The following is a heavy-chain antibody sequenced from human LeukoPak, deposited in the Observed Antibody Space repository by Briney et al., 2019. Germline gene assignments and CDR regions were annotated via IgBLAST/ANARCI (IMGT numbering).Heavy chain of an antibody. CDR2: IYTSGST. J-gene: IGHJ6*03. CDR3: ARVSCGGSCPYYYYYMDV. Sequence: KPSETLSLTCTVSGGSISSSSYYWSWIRQPAGKGLEWIGRIYTSGSTNYNPSLKSRVTMSVDTSKNQFSLKLSSVTAADTAVYYCARVSCGGSCPYYYYYMDVWGKGTTVTVSS. CDR1: GGSISSSSYY. D-gene: IGHD2-15*01. V-gene: IGHV4-61*02.